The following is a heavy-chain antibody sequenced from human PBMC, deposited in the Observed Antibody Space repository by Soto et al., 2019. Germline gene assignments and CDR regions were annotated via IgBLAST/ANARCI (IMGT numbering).Heavy chain of an antibody. Sequence: PGGSLRLSCAASGFTFSTYDIHWGRQAPGKGLEWVAIIWPDGRKSYYAESVQGRFRISRDNSKNTVYLQMNSLRADDTAVYLCVRDHDTRWSNAGFDIWGQGTMVNVS. J-gene: IGHJ3*02. D-gene: IGHD2-15*01. CDR2: IWPDGRKS. V-gene: IGHV3-33*01. CDR1: GFTFSTYD. CDR3: VRDHDTRWSNAGFDI.